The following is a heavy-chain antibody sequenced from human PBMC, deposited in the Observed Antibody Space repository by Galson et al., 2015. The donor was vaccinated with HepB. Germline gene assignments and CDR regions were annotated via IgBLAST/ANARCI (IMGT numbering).Heavy chain of an antibody. CDR1: GFTFSSYG. CDR2: ISYDGSNK. Sequence: SLRLSCAASGFTFSSYGMHWVRQAPGKGLEWVAVISYDGSNKYYADSVKGRFTISRDNSKNTLYLQMNSLRAEDTAVYYCVNSPSLYCSGGSCYQLDYWGQGTLVTVSS. V-gene: IGHV3-30*18. D-gene: IGHD2-15*01. J-gene: IGHJ4*02. CDR3: VNSPSLYCSGGSCYQLDY.